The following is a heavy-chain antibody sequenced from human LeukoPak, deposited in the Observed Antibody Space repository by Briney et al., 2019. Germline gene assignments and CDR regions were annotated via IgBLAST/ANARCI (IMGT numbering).Heavy chain of an antibody. Sequence: PGGSLRLSCAASGFTFSSYSMNWVRQAPGKGLEWVSSISSSSSYIYYADSVKGRFTISRDNAKNSLYLQMNSLRAEDTAVYYCARARTVWEGALDYWGQGTLVTVSS. CDR2: ISSSSSYI. J-gene: IGHJ4*02. CDR1: GFTFSSYS. V-gene: IGHV3-21*01. CDR3: ARARTVWEGALDY. D-gene: IGHD3-16*01.